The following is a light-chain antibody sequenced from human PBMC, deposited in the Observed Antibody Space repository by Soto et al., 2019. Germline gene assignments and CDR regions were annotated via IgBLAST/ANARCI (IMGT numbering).Light chain of an antibody. CDR1: SSDVGSYNL. CDR2: EGS. J-gene: IGLJ1*01. CDR3: SSYTSTNTPVV. Sequence: QSALTQPASVSGSPGQSITISCTGTSSDVGSYNLVSWYQQHPGKAPKLMIYEGSNRPAGVSYRFSGSKSGNTASLRISGLQPEDEADYYCSSYTSTNTPVVFGTGTKLTVL. V-gene: IGLV2-14*02.